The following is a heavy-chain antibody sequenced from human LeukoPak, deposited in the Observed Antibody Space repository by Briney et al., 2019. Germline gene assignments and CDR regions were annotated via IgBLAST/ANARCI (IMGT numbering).Heavy chain of an antibody. CDR1: GYTFSSYG. CDR3: AREKVAAPSDY. J-gene: IGHJ4*02. V-gene: IGHV1-18*01. D-gene: IGHD6-19*01. CDR2: ISAYNGNT. Sequence: ASVKVSCKASGYTFSSYGISWVRQAPGQGLEWMGWISAYNGNTNYAQNLQGRVTMTTDTSTSTAYMELRSLRSDDTAAYYCAREKVAAPSDYWGQGTLVTVSS.